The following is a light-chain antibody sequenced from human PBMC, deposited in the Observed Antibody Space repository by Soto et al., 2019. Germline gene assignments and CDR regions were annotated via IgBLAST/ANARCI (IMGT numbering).Light chain of an antibody. CDR3: SSYTTSTTLVI. Sequence: QSVLTQPASVSGSPGQSITISCTGTTNDVGDYNYVAWYQQHSGKVPRLMIYEVSNRPSGVSNRFSGSKSDNTASLTISGLQAEDEADYYCSSYTTSTTLVIFGGGTKLTVL. CDR2: EVS. CDR1: TNDVGDYNY. J-gene: IGLJ2*01. V-gene: IGLV2-14*01.